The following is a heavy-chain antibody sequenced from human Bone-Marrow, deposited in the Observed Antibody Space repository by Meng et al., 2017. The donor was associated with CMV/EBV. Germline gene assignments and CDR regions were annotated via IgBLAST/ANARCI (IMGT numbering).Heavy chain of an antibody. V-gene: IGHV3-9*01. CDR1: GFTFEHYA. Sequence: GGSLRLSCAASGFTFEHYAMHWVRQAPGKGLEWVSGISWNSGNIGYGDSVKGRFTISRDNAKNSLYLQMNSLRAEDTAVYYCASDYYDSSGYPNWGQGTLVTVSS. CDR3: ASDYYDSSGYPN. CDR2: ISWNSGNI. D-gene: IGHD3-22*01. J-gene: IGHJ4*02.